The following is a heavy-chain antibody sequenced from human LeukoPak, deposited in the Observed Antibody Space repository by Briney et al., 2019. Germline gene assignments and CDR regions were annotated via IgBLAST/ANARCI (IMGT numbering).Heavy chain of an antibody. D-gene: IGHD4-17*01. Sequence: PSETLSLTCTVSGGSISSYYWSWIRQPPGKGLEWIGYIYYSGSTNYNPSLKSRVTISVDTSKNQFSLKLSSVTAADTAVYYCARDTGVYGEDYWGQGTLVTVSS. J-gene: IGHJ4*02. CDR1: GGSISSYY. V-gene: IGHV4-59*12. CDR3: ARDTGVYGEDY. CDR2: IYYSGST.